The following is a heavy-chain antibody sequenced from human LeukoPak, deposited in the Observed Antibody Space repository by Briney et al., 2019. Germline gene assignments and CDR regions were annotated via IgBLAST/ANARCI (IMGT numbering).Heavy chain of an antibody. V-gene: IGHV1-18*01. CDR1: GYTFTSYG. J-gene: IGHJ6*03. D-gene: IGHD3-9*01. Sequence: ASVKVSCKASGYTFTSYGISWVRQAPGQGLEWMGWISAYNGNTNYAQKLQGRVTMTTDTSTSTAYMELRSLRSDDTAVYYCARDGTYYDILTGYAPGYYMDVWGKGTTVTVSS. CDR2: ISAYNGNT. CDR3: ARDGTYYDILTGYAPGYYMDV.